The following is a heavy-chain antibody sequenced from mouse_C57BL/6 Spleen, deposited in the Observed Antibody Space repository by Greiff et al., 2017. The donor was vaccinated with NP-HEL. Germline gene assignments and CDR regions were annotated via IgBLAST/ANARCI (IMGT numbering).Heavy chain of an antibody. CDR1: GYTFTSYW. CDR3: ERQDYGSSLYWYFDV. Sequence: QVQLQQPGAELVKPGASVKLSCKASGYTFTSYWMHWVKQRPGQGLEWIGIIHPNSGSTNYNEKFKSKATLTVDKSSRTAYMQLSSLTSEDSAVYYCERQDYGSSLYWYFDVWGTGTTVTVSS. CDR2: IHPNSGST. V-gene: IGHV1-64*01. J-gene: IGHJ1*03. D-gene: IGHD1-1*01.